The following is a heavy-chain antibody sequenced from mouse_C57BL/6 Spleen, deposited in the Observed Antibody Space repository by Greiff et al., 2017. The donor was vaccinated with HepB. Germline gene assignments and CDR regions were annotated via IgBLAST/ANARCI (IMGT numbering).Heavy chain of an antibody. CDR3: ARIDGYYVAMDY. V-gene: IGHV5-6*01. Sequence: EVQLVESGGDLVKPGGSLKLSCAASGFTFSSYGMSWVRQTPDKRLEWVATISSGGSYTYYPDSVKGRFTISRDNAKNTLYLQMSSLKSEDTAMYYCARIDGYYVAMDYWGQGTSVTVSS. J-gene: IGHJ4*01. D-gene: IGHD2-3*01. CDR2: ISSGGSYT. CDR1: GFTFSSYG.